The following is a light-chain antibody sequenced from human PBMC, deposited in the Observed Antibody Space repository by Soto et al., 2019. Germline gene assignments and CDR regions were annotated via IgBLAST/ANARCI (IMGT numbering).Light chain of an antibody. J-gene: IGLJ2*01. CDR3: SSYTGSNTLL. V-gene: IGLV2-14*03. CDR2: DVN. Sequence: QSALTQPASVSGSPGQSITISCTGTSSDVGGYNSVSWYQHHPGNAPKLMLYDVNNRPSGVSIRFSGSKSGNTASLTISGLQAEDEADYYCSSYTGSNTLLFGGGTQLTVL. CDR1: SSDVGGYNS.